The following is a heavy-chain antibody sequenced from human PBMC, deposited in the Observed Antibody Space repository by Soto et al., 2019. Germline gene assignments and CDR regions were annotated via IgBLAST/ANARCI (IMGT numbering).Heavy chain of an antibody. D-gene: IGHD3-10*01. CDR2: IYYSGGT. V-gene: IGHV4-31*03. J-gene: IGHJ6*02. CDR3: ARDMVVRGVAGVWYYYGMDV. CDR1: GGSISSGGYY. Sequence: QVQLQESGPGLVKPSQTLSLTCTVSGGSISSGGYYWSWIRQHPGKGLEWIGYIYYSGGTYYNPSLKSRVTLSVDTSKNQFSLKLSSVTAADTAVYYCARDMVVRGVAGVWYYYGMDVWGQGTTVTVSS.